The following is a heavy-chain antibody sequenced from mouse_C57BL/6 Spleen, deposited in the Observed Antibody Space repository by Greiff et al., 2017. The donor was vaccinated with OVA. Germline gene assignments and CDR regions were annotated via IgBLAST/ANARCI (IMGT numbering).Heavy chain of an antibody. CDR2: IDPSDSYP. CDR1: GYTFTSYW. Sequence: QVQLQQPGAELVKPGASVKLSCKASGYTFTSYWMQWVKQRPGQGLEWIGEIDPSDSYPTYNQKFKGKATLTVDTSSSTGYMQLSSMTSEDSAVYYCARTGIYYYGSSGEGWGKGTTLTVS. D-gene: IGHD1-1*01. V-gene: IGHV1-50*01. CDR3: ARTGIYYYGSSGEG. J-gene: IGHJ2*01.